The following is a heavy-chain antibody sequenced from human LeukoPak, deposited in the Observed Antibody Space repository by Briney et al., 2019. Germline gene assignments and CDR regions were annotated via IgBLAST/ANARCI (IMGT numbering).Heavy chain of an antibody. V-gene: IGHV1-18*01. CDR2: ISVYNGNI. CDR3: AKVVGSAWYDY. Sequence: GASVKVSCKASGYTFTSYGISWVRQAPGQGLEWMGWISVYNGNINYAQKVKGRVTMTTDTSTSTAYMELGSLRSDDTAVYYCAKVVGSAWYDYWGQGTLVTVSS. CDR1: GYTFTSYG. D-gene: IGHD2-15*01. J-gene: IGHJ4*02.